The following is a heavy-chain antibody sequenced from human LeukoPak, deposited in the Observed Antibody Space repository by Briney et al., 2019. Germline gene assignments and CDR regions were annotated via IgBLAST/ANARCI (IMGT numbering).Heavy chain of an antibody. CDR3: ARVEGVSSSWYDVYYYGMDV. CDR1: GFRVTNFG. Sequence: GGSLRLSCAASGFRVTNFGMSWVRQAPGKGLEWVSVIYSGGSTYYADSVKGRFTISRDNSKNTLYLQMNSLRAEDTAVYYCARVEGVSSSWYDVYYYGMDVWGQGTTVTVSS. D-gene: IGHD6-13*01. CDR2: IYSGGST. J-gene: IGHJ6*02. V-gene: IGHV3-53*01.